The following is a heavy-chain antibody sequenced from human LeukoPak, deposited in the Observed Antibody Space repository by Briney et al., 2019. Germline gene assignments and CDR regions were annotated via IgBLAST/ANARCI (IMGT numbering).Heavy chain of an antibody. Sequence: ASVKVSCKASGYTFTSYGISWVRQAPGQGLEWMGWISAYNGNTNYAQKLQGRVTMTTDTSTSTAYMELRSLRSDDTAVYYCARDAGSHHYYGSGSYGDYWGQGTLVTVSS. CDR1: GYTFTSYG. CDR2: ISAYNGNT. CDR3: ARDAGSHHYYGSGSYGDY. J-gene: IGHJ4*02. V-gene: IGHV1-18*01. D-gene: IGHD3-10*01.